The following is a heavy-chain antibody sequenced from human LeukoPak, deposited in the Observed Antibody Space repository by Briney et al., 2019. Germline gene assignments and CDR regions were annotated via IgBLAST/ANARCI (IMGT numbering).Heavy chain of an antibody. CDR3: AKDSWIWFGELYPRLNWFDP. V-gene: IGHV3-23*01. Sequence: GGSLRLSCAASGFTFSSYAMSWVRQAPGKGLEWVSAISGSGGSTYYADSVKGRFTISRDNSKNTLYLQMNSLRAEDTAVYYCAKDSWIWFGELYPRLNWFDPWGQGTLVTVSS. CDR2: ISGSGGST. J-gene: IGHJ5*02. D-gene: IGHD3-10*01. CDR1: GFTFSSYA.